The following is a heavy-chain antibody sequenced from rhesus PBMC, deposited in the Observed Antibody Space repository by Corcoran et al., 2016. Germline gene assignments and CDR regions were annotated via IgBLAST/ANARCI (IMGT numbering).Heavy chain of an antibody. CDR3: ARDTGIAAAGPGDY. J-gene: IGHJ4*01. CDR2: IYGSSTST. Sequence: QVQLQESGPGVVKPSETLSLTCAVSGGSISDSYRWSWIRQPPGKELEWIGYIYGSSTSTNYNPSLKVRVTLSKDTSQNQFSLKLSSVTAADTAVYYCARDTGIAAAGPGDYWGQGVLVTVSS. D-gene: IGHD6S26*01. CDR1: GGSISDSYR. V-gene: IGHV4S10*01.